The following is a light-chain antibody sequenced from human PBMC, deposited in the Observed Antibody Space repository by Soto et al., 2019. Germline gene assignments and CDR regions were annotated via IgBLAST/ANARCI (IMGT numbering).Light chain of an antibody. Sequence: DIQLTQSPSSLSASVGDRVTVTCRASQDINNYLAWYQQSPGRAPKLLIYLASTLESGVPSRFSGSGSGTDFTLTISSLQPEDFATYYCQQLESDPPWTFGQGTKVDIK. J-gene: IGKJ1*01. CDR1: QDINNY. V-gene: IGKV1-9*01. CDR2: LAS. CDR3: QQLESDPPWT.